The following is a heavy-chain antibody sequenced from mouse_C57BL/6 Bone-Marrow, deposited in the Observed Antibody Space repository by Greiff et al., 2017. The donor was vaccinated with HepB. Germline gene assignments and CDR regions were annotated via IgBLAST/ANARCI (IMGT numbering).Heavy chain of an antibody. V-gene: IGHV5-4*01. CDR1: GFTFSSYA. J-gene: IGHJ2*01. CDR3: ARDGLWLRLDY. Sequence: DVMLVESGGGLVKPGGSLKLSCAASGFTFSSYAMSWVRQTPEKRLEWVATISDGGSYTYYPDNVKGRFTISRDNAKNNLYLQMSHLKSEDTAMYYCARDGLWLRLDYWGQGTTLTVSS. CDR2: ISDGGSYT. D-gene: IGHD2-2*01.